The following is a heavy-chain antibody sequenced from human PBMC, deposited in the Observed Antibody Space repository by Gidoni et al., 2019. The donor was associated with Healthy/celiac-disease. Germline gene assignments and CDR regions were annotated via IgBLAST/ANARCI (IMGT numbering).Heavy chain of an antibody. CDR3: ARGGNRGAARLRESYYFDY. Sequence: EVQLVESGGGLVQPGGSLRLSCAASGFTVRSYWMRWGRQAPGKGLEWVDKIKQDGSEKYYVDYVKGRLTISRDNSKNSLYLQMNSLRAEDTAVYYCARGGNRGAARLRESYYFDYWGQGTLVTVSS. CDR1: GFTVRSYW. D-gene: IGHD6-6*01. J-gene: IGHJ4*02. CDR2: IKQDGSEK. V-gene: IGHV3-7*03.